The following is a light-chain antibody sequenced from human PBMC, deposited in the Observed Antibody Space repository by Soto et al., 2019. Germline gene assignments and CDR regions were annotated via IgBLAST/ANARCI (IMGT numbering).Light chain of an antibody. Sequence: QSVLTQPPSASGSPGQSVTISCTGTSSDVGGYNYVSWYQQHPGKAPKLMIYEVSKRPSGVPDRFSGSKSGNTASLTVSGLQAEDEAVYFCSSYAGIWGIYFFGTGSKVTV. V-gene: IGLV2-8*01. J-gene: IGLJ1*01. CDR1: SSDVGGYNY. CDR2: EVS. CDR3: SSYAGIWGIYF.